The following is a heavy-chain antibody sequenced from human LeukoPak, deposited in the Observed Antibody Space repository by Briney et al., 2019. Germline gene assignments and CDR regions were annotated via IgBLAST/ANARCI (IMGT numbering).Heavy chain of an antibody. CDR1: GFTFSNAW. Sequence: GGSLRLSCAASGFTFSNAWMTWARQAPGKGLEWVGRIKSKFDGGTTDYAAPVKGRFTISRDDSKNTLYLQMSSLKTEDTAAYYCTTLASRSPYYYGMDVWGQGTTVTVSS. CDR3: TTLASRSPYYYGMDV. J-gene: IGHJ6*02. CDR2: IKSKFDGGTT. V-gene: IGHV3-15*01.